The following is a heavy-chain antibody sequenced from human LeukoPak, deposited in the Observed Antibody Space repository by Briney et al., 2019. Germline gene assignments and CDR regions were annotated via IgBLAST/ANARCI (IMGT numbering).Heavy chain of an antibody. CDR3: ARVRGGYCGGDCYTNYYFDY. CDR2: IYYSGST. Sequence: SGTLSLTCTVSGGSISSYYWSWIRQPPGEGLEWIGYIYYSGSTNYNPSLKSRVTISVDTSKNQFSLKLSSVTAADTAVYYCARVRGGYCGGDCYTNYYFDYWGQGTLVTVSS. V-gene: IGHV4-59*01. D-gene: IGHD2-21*02. J-gene: IGHJ4*02. CDR1: GGSISSYY.